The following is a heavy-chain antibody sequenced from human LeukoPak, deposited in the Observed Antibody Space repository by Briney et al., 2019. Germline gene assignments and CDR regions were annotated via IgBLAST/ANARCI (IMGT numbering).Heavy chain of an antibody. D-gene: IGHD2-8*01. V-gene: IGHV3-7*01. Sequence: PGGSLRLSCAASGFTFSSNWMSWVRQAPGKGLEWVANIKQDGSEKNYVDSVKGRFTISRDNAESSLYLQMNSLTAEDTAVYYCAKAGNGFGYWGQGALVTVSS. J-gene: IGHJ4*02. CDR3: AKAGNGFGY. CDR2: IKQDGSEK. CDR1: GFTFSSNW.